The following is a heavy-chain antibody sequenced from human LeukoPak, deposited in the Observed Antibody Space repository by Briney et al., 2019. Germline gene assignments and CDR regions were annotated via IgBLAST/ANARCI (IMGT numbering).Heavy chain of an antibody. V-gene: IGHV3-7*01. CDR2: LKQDGSEN. Sequence: PGGSLRLSCAGSGFPFSNAWMSWVRQAPGKGLEWVANLKQDGSENYSVDSVKGRFTISRDNAKNSLYLQMNSLRAEDTAVYYCARDFYYMDVWGKGTTVTVSS. J-gene: IGHJ6*03. CDR3: ARDFYYMDV. CDR1: GFPFSNAW.